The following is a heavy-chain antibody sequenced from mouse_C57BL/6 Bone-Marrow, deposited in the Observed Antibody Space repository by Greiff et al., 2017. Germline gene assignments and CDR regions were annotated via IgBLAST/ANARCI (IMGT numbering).Heavy chain of an antibody. D-gene: IGHD2-2*01. CDR1: GYSFTSYY. Sequence: QVQLKQSGPELVKPGASVKISCKASGYSFTSYYIHWVKQRPGQGLEWIGWIYPGGGNTKYNAQFKGKATLTADTSSSTAYMQLSSLTSEDSAVYYCARPSTMVTTEVLYFDYWGQGTTLTVSS. CDR2: IYPGGGNT. CDR3: ARPSTMVTTEVLYFDY. J-gene: IGHJ2*01. V-gene: IGHV1-66*01.